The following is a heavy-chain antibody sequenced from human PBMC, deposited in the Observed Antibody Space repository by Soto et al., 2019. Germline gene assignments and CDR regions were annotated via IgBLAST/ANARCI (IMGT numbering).Heavy chain of an antibody. CDR1: GGSISSGGSY. CDR3: VRYCSTTKCPFDY. J-gene: IGHJ4*02. D-gene: IGHD2-2*01. V-gene: IGHV4-30-4*01. CDR2: IYYSGNT. Sequence: TLSLTCTVSGGSISSGGSYWGWIRQPPGKGLEWIGYIYYSGNTYFNPSLKSRVTLSVDTSKNQFSLNLSSVTAADTAVYYCVRYCSTTKCPFDYWGQGTLVTVSS.